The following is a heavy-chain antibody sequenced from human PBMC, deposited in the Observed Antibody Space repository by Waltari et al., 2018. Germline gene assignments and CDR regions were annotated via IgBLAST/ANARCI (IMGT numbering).Heavy chain of an antibody. D-gene: IGHD1-26*01. J-gene: IGHJ4*02. CDR1: GFPFSSYG. CDR2: IWYDGSNK. CDR3: ARDPGSSLDY. V-gene: IGHV3-33*01. Sequence: QVRLVESGGGVVQPGRSLRLSWAASGFPFSSYGMHWVRQAPGKGLEWVAVIWYDGSNKYYADSVKGRFTISRDNSKNTLYLQMNSLRAEDTAVYYCARDPGSSLDYWGQGTLVTVSS.